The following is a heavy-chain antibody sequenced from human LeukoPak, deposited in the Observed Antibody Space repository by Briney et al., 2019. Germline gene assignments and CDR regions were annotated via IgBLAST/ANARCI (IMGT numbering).Heavy chain of an antibody. CDR1: GGSISSSSYY. CDR3: ARHFLGSGWYIYYYYYGMDV. J-gene: IGHJ6*02. Sequence: SETLSLTCTVSGGSISSSSYYWGWIRQPPGKGLEWIGSIYYSGSTYYNPSLKSRVTISVDTSKNQFSLKLSSVTAADTAVYYCARHFLGSGWYIYYYYYGMDVWGQGTTVTVSS. D-gene: IGHD6-19*01. CDR2: IYYSGST. V-gene: IGHV4-39*01.